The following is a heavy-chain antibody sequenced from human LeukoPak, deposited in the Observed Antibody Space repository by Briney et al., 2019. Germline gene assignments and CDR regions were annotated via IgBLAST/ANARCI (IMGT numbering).Heavy chain of an antibody. Sequence: PGASLRLFCAGSGFPFSSYGMNWVRQAPGKGLEWVSGISPGGGPTYYADSVKGRFTISRDDSKNTLYLQMNNLRAEDTAVYYCAKDGAWLRFDDWGQGILVTVSS. CDR1: GFPFSSYG. V-gene: IGHV3-23*01. D-gene: IGHD5-12*01. CDR2: ISPGGGPT. J-gene: IGHJ4*02. CDR3: AKDGAWLRFDD.